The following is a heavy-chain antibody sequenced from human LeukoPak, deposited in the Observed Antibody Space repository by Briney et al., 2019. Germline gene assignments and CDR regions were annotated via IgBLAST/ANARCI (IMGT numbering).Heavy chain of an antibody. D-gene: IGHD3-16*02. CDR1: GGSISSSN. Sequence: ETLSLTCAVSGGSISSSNWWSWVRQPPGKGLEWVSSISSSSSYIYYADSVKGRFTISRDNAKNSLYLQMNSLRAEDTAVYYCARVGLRLGELSSDAFDIWGQGTMVTVSS. CDR2: ISSSSSYI. V-gene: IGHV3-21*01. CDR3: ARVGLRLGELSSDAFDI. J-gene: IGHJ3*02.